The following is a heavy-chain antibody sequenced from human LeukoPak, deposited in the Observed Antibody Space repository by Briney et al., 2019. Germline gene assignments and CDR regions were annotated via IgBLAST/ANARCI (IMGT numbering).Heavy chain of an antibody. CDR2: IQNNGNTNSGNT. Sequence: SETLSLTCIVSGGSISSYYWSWIRQPPGKGPEWIAYIQNNGNTNSGNTNYNPSLKSRVTMSVDTSKNQFSLSLSSVTAADTAVYYCARNYYDSGGYHHNWFDPWGQGTLVTVSS. D-gene: IGHD3-22*01. V-gene: IGHV4-59*01. CDR3: ARNYYDSGGYHHNWFDP. CDR1: GGSISSYY. J-gene: IGHJ5*02.